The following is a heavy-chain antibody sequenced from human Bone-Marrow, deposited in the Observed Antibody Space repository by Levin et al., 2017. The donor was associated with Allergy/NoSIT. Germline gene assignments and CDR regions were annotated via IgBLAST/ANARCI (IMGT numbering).Heavy chain of an antibody. D-gene: IGHD2-15*01. Sequence: SQTLSLTCTVSGGSLTPYYWSWIRQPPGKGLEWIGNVHYSGSTNYNPSLTSRLTMSVDTSENQFFLGLSSVTAADTALYYCARIVWHEGSNWFDPWGQGTLVTVSS. J-gene: IGHJ5*02. CDR3: ARIVWHEGSNWFDP. V-gene: IGHV4-59*01. CDR2: VHYSGST. CDR1: GGSLTPYY.